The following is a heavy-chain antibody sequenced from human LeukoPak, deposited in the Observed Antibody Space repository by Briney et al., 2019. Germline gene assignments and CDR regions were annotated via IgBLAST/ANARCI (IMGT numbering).Heavy chain of an antibody. D-gene: IGHD5-24*01. CDR1: GFTFSSHW. CDR2: INSDGSIT. V-gene: IGHV3-74*01. J-gene: IGHJ4*02. Sequence: PGGSLRLSCAASGFTFSSHWMHWVRHVPGKGLGWVSRINSDGSITNYADSVKGRFTISRDNAKNTLYLQMNSLRAEDTAVYYCAWSRDGYNYFVYWGQGTLVTVSS. CDR3: AWSRDGYNYFVY.